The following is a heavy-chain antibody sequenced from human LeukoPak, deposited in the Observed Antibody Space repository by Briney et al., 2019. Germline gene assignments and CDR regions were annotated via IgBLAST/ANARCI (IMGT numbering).Heavy chain of an antibody. V-gene: IGHV3-23*01. CDR3: VKGPHIVVVTAIQAYFDY. Sequence: HPGGSLRLSCAASGFTFSSYAMSWVRQAPGKGLEWVSAISGSGGSTYYADSVTGRFTISRDNSKNTLYLQMSSLRAEDTAVYYCVKGPHIVVVTAIQAYFDYWGQGTLDTVSS. D-gene: IGHD2-21*02. J-gene: IGHJ4*02. CDR2: ISGSGGST. CDR1: GFTFSSYA.